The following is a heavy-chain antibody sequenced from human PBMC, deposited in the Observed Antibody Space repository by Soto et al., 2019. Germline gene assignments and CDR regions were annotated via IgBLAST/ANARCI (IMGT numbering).Heavy chain of an antibody. V-gene: IGHV3-11*01. D-gene: IGHD3-16*01. J-gene: IGHJ4*02. CDR1: GFTFSNYY. CDR2: ISTSGTST. CDR3: ARDGVLFRAGFDS. Sequence: QVQLVESGGGLVKPGGSLRLSCAVSGFTFSNYYMAWIRQAPGKGLEWVSYISTSGTSTFYADSVKDRFTISRDNAENSRFLQMDSLRVEDTAVYFCARDGVLFRAGFDSWGQGTLVTVAS.